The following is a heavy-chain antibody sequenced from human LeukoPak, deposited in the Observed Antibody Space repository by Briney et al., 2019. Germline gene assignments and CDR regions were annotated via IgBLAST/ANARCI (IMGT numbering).Heavy chain of an antibody. V-gene: IGHV3-13*01. D-gene: IGHD1-26*01. CDR1: GFTLSNFA. J-gene: IGHJ4*02. CDR2: IGTAGDT. Sequence: PGGSLRLSCAASGFTLSNFAMHWVRQATGKGLEWVSAIGTAGDTFYPGSVKGRFTISRENAKNSLYLQMNNLRAEDTAVYYCARQMTPPGNFDYWGQGTLVTVSS. CDR3: ARQMTPPGNFDY.